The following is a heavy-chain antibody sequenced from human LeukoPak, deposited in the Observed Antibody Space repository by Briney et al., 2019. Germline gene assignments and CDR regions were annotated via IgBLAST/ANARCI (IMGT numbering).Heavy chain of an antibody. CDR1: GFTVSSNY. V-gene: IGHV3-53*01. J-gene: IGHJ3*01. CDR2: IYRGGNT. D-gene: IGHD6-19*01. Sequence: GGSLRLSCAASGFTVSSNYMSWVRQAPGKRLEWVSIIYRGGNTYYADSVKGRFTISRDNSKNMVFLQMNSLRAEDTALFYCARSRLDAFDLWGQGTMVTVSS. CDR3: ARSRLDAFDL.